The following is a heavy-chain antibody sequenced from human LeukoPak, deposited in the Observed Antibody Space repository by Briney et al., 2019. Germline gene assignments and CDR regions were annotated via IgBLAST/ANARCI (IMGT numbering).Heavy chain of an antibody. CDR3: ARRFYCSSAFDY. D-gene: IGHD6-6*01. Sequence: PSETLSLTCTVSGGSITSGGYYWSWIRHHPGKGLEWIGYIYYSGRTHYNPSLKSRVTISVDTSNNQVPRKLSAVTAAVTSVYYCARRFYCSSAFDYWGQGTLVTVSS. V-gene: IGHV4-31*03. J-gene: IGHJ4*02. CDR2: IYYSGRT. CDR1: GGSITSGGYY.